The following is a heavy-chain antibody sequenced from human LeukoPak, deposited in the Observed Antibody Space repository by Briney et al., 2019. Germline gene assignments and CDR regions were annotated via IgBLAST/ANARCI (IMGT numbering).Heavy chain of an antibody. V-gene: IGHV3-30*18. CDR2: ISYDGNNK. J-gene: IGHJ5*02. D-gene: IGHD5/OR15-5a*01. CDR3: AKGNIVSTNSGDWFDP. CDR1: GFTFSNYG. Sequence: PGRSLRLSCAASGFTFSNYGMHWVRQAPGKGLEWVAVISYDGNNKYYADSVKGRFTISRDNSKNTLYLQMNSLRAEDTAVYYCAKGNIVSTNSGDWFDPWGQGTLVTVSS.